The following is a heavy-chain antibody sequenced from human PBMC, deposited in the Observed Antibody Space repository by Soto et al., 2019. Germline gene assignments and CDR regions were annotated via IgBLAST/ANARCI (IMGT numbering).Heavy chain of an antibody. Sequence: QVQLVQSGAEVKKPGASVKVSCKASGYTFTSYGISWVRQAPGQGLEWMGWISAYKGNTNYAQKLQGRVTMTTDTSTSRDYMEVRSLRSVDTAVYDCAGEYGSGGRFDYWGQGTLVTVSS. J-gene: IGHJ4*02. CDR2: ISAYKGNT. D-gene: IGHD3-10*01. CDR1: GYTFTSYG. V-gene: IGHV1-18*01. CDR3: AGEYGSGGRFDY.